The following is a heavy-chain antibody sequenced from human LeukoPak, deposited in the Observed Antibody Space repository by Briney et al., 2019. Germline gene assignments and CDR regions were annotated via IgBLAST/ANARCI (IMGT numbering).Heavy chain of an antibody. CDR1: GYTFTSYD. Sequence: ASVKVSCKASGYTFTSYDINWVRQATGQGLEWMGWMNPNSGNTGYAQKFQGRVTITRNTSISTAYMELSSLRSEDTAVYYCARGPRYCSSTSCPYYFDYWGQGTLVTVSS. V-gene: IGHV1-8*01. CDR2: MNPNSGNT. D-gene: IGHD2-2*01. CDR3: ARGPRYCSSTSCPYYFDY. J-gene: IGHJ4*02.